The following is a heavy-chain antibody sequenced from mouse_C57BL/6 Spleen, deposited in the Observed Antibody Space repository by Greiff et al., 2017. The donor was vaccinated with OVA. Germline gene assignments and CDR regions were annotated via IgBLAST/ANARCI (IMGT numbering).Heavy chain of an antibody. CDR1: GYAFTNYL. Sequence: QVQLQQSGAELVRPGTSVKVSCKASGYAFTNYLIEWVKQRPGQGLEWIGVINPGSGGTNYNEKFKGKATLTADKSSSTAYMQLSSLTSEDSAVYFCARGHLLLGYFDYWGQGTTRTVSS. D-gene: IGHD2-1*01. J-gene: IGHJ2*01. CDR3: ARGHLLLGYFDY. CDR2: INPGSGGT. V-gene: IGHV1-54*01.